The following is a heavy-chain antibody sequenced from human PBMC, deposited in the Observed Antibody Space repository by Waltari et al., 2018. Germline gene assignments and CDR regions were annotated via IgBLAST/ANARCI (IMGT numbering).Heavy chain of an antibody. V-gene: IGHV1-2*02. Sequence: QVQLVQSGAEVKTPGASVKVSCKSSGYTFTGYYIHWVRQAPGQGLEWLGRIDPKTGGTKSAEKYQGRVTMTRETSISTASMDLRRLGSDDTAVYYCARGEGVEVPGFDFWGQGTLVIVSS. CDR1: GYTFTGYY. J-gene: IGHJ4*02. D-gene: IGHD1-1*01. CDR3: ARGEGVEVPGFDF. CDR2: IDPKTGGT.